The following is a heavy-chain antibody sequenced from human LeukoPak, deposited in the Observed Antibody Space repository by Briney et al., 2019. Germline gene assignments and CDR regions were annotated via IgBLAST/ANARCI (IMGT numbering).Heavy chain of an antibody. CDR2: INPNSGGT. V-gene: IGHV1-2*02. CDR3: ASERLNNAFDI. CDR1: GYIFTDYY. D-gene: IGHD2-8*01. Sequence: ASVKVSCKTSGYIFTDYYIHWVRQAPGQGLEWMGWINPNSGGTNYAQKFQGRVTMTRDTSISTAYMEVSRLRSDDTAVYYCASERLNNAFDIWGQGTMVTVSS. J-gene: IGHJ3*02.